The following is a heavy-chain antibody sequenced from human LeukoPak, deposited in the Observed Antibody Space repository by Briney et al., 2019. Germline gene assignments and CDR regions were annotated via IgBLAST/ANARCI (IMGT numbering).Heavy chain of an antibody. J-gene: IGHJ6*03. CDR2: IKPDGSEI. Sequence: GGSLRLSCAASGFSFSRYWMSWVRQAPVRGLEWVANIKPDGSEIYYVDSVKGRFTISRDNAKNAVYLHMNSLRPEDTAVYYCAKDWRRIVVVGPITRHGNYMDVWGKGTTVTISS. CDR1: GFSFSRYW. D-gene: IGHD2-15*01. CDR3: AKDWRRIVVVGPITRHGNYMDV. V-gene: IGHV3-7*01.